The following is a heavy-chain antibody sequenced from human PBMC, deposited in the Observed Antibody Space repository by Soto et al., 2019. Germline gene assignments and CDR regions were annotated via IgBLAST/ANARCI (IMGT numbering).Heavy chain of an antibody. V-gene: IGHV1-69*01. Sequence: QVQLVQSGAEVKKPGSSVKVSCKASGGTFSSYAISWVRQAPGQGLEWMGGIIPIFGTANYAQKFQGRVTITADESTSTAYMELSSLRSEDTAVYYCARELLSNDCGGDCETHAGGGDAFDIWGQGTMVTVSS. CDR1: GGTFSSYA. D-gene: IGHD2-21*02. CDR2: IIPIFGTA. CDR3: ARELLSNDCGGDCETHAGGGDAFDI. J-gene: IGHJ3*02.